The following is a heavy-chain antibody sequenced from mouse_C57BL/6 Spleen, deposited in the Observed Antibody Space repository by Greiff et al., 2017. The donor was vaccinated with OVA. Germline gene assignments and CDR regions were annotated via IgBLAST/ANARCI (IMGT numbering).Heavy chain of an antibody. CDR2: ISYDGSN. CDR3: ARGGIDGYYRFAY. J-gene: IGHJ3*01. V-gene: IGHV3-6*01. Sequence: EVKLMESGPGLVKPSQSLSLTCSVTGYSITSGYYWNWIRQFPGNKLEWMGYISYDGSNNYNPSLKNRISITRDTSKNQFFLKLNSVTTEDTATYYCARGGIDGYYRFAYWGQGTLVTVSA. CDR1: GYSITSGYY. D-gene: IGHD2-3*01.